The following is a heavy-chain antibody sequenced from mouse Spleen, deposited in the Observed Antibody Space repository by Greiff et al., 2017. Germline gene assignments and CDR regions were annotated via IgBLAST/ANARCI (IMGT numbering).Heavy chain of an antibody. V-gene: IGHV14-1*01. CDR1: GFNIKDYY. J-gene: IGHJ3*01. Sequence: EVQLQQSGAELVRPGASVKLSCTASGFNIKDYYMHWVKQRPEQGLEWIGRIDPEDGDTEYAPKFQGKATMTADTSSNTAYLQLSSLTSEDTAVYYCTTDRYDVGPWFAYWGQGTLVTVSA. CDR2: IDPEDGDT. D-gene: IGHD2-14*01. CDR3: TTDRYDVGPWFAY.